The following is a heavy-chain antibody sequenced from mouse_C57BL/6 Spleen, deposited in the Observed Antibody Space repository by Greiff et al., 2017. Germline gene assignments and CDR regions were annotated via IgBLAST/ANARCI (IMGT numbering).Heavy chain of an antibody. CDR2: IWSGGST. Sequence: QVQLKQSGPGLVQPSQSLSITCTVSGFSFTSYGVHWVRQSPGKGLEWLGVIWSGGSTDYNAAFISRLSISKDNSKSQVFFKMNSLQADDTAIYYCAGGGNDYDDYAMDYWGQGTSVTVSS. CDR1: GFSFTSYG. J-gene: IGHJ4*01. V-gene: IGHV2-2*01. D-gene: IGHD2-4*01. CDR3: AGGGNDYDDYAMDY.